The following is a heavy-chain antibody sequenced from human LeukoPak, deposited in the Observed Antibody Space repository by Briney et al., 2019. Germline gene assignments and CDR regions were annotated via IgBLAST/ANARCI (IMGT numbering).Heavy chain of an antibody. Sequence: GGSLRLSCAAYGCTFSNYWWSWVRQAPGKGLEWVANIKQDGSERDYVDSVKGRFTISRDDAKNSLYLQMNSLRAEDTAVYYCARGITMANWGQGTLVTVSS. J-gene: IGHJ4*02. D-gene: IGHD3-10*01. CDR1: GCTFSNYW. V-gene: IGHV3-7*04. CDR3: ARGITMAN. CDR2: IKQDGSER.